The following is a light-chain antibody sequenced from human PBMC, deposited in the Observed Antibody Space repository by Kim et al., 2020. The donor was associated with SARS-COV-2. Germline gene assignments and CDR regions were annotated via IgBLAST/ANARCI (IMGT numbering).Light chain of an antibody. CDR3: QQRSNWPLALT. CDR1: QSVSSY. V-gene: IGKV3-11*01. CDR2: DAS. Sequence: PGERATLSCRASQSVSSYLAWYQQTPGQAPRLLIYDASNRATGIPARFSGSGSGTDFTLTISSLEPEDFAVYYCQQRSNWPLALTFGGGTKVDIK. J-gene: IGKJ4*01.